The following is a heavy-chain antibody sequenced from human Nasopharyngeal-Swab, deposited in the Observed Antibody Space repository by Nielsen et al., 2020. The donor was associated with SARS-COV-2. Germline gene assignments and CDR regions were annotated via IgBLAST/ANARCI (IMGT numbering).Heavy chain of an antibody. V-gene: IGHV4-30-4*01. CDR1: GGSISSSSYY. Sequence: SETLSLTCTVSGGSISSSSYYWSWIRQPPGKGLEWIGYIYYSGSTYYNPSLKSRVTISVDTSKNQFSLKLSSVTAADTAVYYCAVGTAAEFDYWGQGTLVTVSS. J-gene: IGHJ4*02. CDR2: IYYSGST. D-gene: IGHD1-1*01. CDR3: AVGTAAEFDY.